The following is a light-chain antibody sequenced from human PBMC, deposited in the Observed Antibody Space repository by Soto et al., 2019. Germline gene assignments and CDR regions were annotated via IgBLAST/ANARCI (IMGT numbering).Light chain of an antibody. V-gene: IGKV3-15*01. Sequence: EVVMTQSPATLSVSPGERATLSCRASQSVSRHLAWYQQKPGQSPRLLIYGASTRATGVPARFSGSGSGTEFTLTISSLQSEDFAVYYCQQYDNWSTFGGGTKVQIK. J-gene: IGKJ4*01. CDR2: GAS. CDR3: QQYDNWST. CDR1: QSVSRH.